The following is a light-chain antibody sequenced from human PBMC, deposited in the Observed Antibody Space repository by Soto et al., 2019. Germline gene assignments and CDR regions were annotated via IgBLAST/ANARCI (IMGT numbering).Light chain of an antibody. V-gene: IGLV2-14*01. CDR3: SSYTSISTYV. Sequence: QSALTQPASVSGSPGQSITISCTGTSSDVGGYNFVSWYQQHPDKAPKLMIYDVTNRPSGVSNRLSGYKSGNTASLTISGLQAEDEADYYCSSYTSISTYVFGTGTKVTVL. J-gene: IGLJ1*01. CDR1: SSDVGGYNF. CDR2: DVT.